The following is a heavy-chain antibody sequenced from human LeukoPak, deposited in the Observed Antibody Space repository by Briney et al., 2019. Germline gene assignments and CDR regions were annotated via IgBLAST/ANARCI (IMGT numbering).Heavy chain of an antibody. D-gene: IGHD3-22*01. CDR2: IYHSGST. CDR3: ARLTGQYYYDSSGYKASTWFDP. CDR1: GGSISSSNW. V-gene: IGHV4-4*02. Sequence: SETLSLTCAVSGGSISSSNWWSWARQPPGKGLEWIGEIYHSGSTNYNPSLKSRVTISVDKSKNQFSLKLSSVTAADTAVYYCARLTGQYYYDSSGYKASTWFDPWGQGTLVTVSS. J-gene: IGHJ5*02.